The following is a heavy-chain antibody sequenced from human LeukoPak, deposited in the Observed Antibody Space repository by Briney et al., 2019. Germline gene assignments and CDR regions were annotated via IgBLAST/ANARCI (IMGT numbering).Heavy chain of an antibody. Sequence: SETLSLTCTVSGGSISTNTYYWGWIRQPPGKGLEWIGSIYYSGSTYYNPSLKSRVTISVDTSKNQFSLKLSSVTAADAAVYYCASNYYYDSSGYDFDYWGLGTLVTVSS. D-gene: IGHD3-22*01. CDR2: IYYSGST. CDR3: ASNYYYDSSGYDFDY. V-gene: IGHV4-39*01. CDR1: GGSISTNTYY. J-gene: IGHJ4*02.